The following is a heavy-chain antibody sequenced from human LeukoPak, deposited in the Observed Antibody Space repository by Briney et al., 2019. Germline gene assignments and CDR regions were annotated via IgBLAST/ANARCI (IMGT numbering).Heavy chain of an antibody. CDR1: GGSISSYY. V-gene: IGHV4-59*01. J-gene: IGHJ6*02. CDR3: ARVHDHYYYYGMDV. Sequence: SETLSLTCTVSGGSISSYYWSWIRQPPGKGLEWIGYIYYSGSTNYNPSLKSRVTISVDTSKNQFSLKLSSVTAADTAVYYCARVHDHYYYYGMDVWGQGTTVTVSS. CDR2: IYYSGST.